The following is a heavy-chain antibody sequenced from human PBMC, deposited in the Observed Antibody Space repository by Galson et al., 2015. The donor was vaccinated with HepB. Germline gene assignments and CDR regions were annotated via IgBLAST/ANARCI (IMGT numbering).Heavy chain of an antibody. D-gene: IGHD3-10*01. CDR2: IKQDGSEK. J-gene: IGHJ4*02. CDR1: GLTFSSYW. Sequence: SLRLSCAASGLTFSSYWMSWVRQAPGKGLEWVANIKQDGSEKYYVDSVKGRFTISRDNAKNSLYLQMNSLRAEDTAVYYCARSGIVEGLNVGFYWGQGTLVTVSS. CDR3: ARSGIVEGLNVGFY. V-gene: IGHV3-7*01.